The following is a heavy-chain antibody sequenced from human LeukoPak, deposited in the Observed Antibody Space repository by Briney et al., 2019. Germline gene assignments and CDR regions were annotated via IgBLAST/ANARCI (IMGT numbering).Heavy chain of an antibody. CDR2: ISSNSRYI. V-gene: IGHV3-21*01. CDR1: GFTFSTYS. D-gene: IGHD6-13*01. CDR3: VRDSSWYDH. J-gene: IGHJ5*02. Sequence: GESLRLSCAASGFTFSTYSMNWVRQAPGKGLEWVSSISSNSRYIYYADSLMGRFTVSRDNAKNSLFLQINSLRAEDTAVYYCVRDSSWYDHWGQGTLVTVSS.